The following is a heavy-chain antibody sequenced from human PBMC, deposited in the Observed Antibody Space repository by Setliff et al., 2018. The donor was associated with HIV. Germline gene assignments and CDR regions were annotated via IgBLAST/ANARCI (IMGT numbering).Heavy chain of an antibody. CDR2: IIPMYGPA. V-gene: IGHV1-69*05. Sequence: GASVKVSCKASGVTFSNCSISWVRQAPGQGLEWMGGIIPMYGPAHYAQKFQGRVTMTTNTSTNTAYMELRSLRSDDTAVYYCARSVAPPEVFDIWGQGTMVTVSS. CDR1: GVTFSNCS. CDR3: ARSVAPPEVFDI. J-gene: IGHJ3*02.